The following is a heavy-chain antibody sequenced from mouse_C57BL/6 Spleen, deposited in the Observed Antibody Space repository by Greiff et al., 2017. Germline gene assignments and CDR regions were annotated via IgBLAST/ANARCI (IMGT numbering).Heavy chain of an antibody. CDR1: GYAFSSSW. Sequence: VQLQESGPELVKPGASVKISCKASGYAFSSSWMNWVKQRPGKGLEWIGRIYPGDGDTNYNEKFKSKATLTVDKSSSTAYMQLSSLTSEDSAVYYCARYDYDGAFDVWGTGTTVTVSS. J-gene: IGHJ1*03. CDR2: IYPGDGDT. V-gene: IGHV1-82*01. D-gene: IGHD2-4*01. CDR3: ARYDYDGAFDV.